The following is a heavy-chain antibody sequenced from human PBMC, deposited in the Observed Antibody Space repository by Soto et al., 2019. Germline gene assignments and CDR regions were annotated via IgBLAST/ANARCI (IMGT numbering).Heavy chain of an antibody. D-gene: IGHD6-6*01. CDR1: GFSLNTGAVG. CDR3: AHRLADSRSGGTFDY. V-gene: IGHV2-5*02. CDR2: IFRDDDK. Sequence: QITLKESGPTLVNPTQTLTLTCAFSGFSLNTGAVGVGWIRQPPGRALEWLAIIFRDDDKRYSPSLKSRLTITKEISKNQEVLTMTNMDPVDTATYYCAHRLADSRSGGTFDYWGQGTLVTVSS. J-gene: IGHJ4*02.